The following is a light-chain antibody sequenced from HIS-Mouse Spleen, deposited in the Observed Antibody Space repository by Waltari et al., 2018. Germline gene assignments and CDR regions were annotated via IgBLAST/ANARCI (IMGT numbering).Light chain of an antibody. Sequence: QSALTQPRSVSGSPGQSVTISCTGTSSDVGGYNYVSWYQQHPGKAPKPMIYDVSKRPSGVPVRFSGSKSGNTASLTISGLQAEDEADYYCCSYAGSYRVFGTGTKVTVL. CDR2: DVS. CDR3: CSYAGSYRV. V-gene: IGLV2-11*01. CDR1: SSDVGGYNY. J-gene: IGLJ1*01.